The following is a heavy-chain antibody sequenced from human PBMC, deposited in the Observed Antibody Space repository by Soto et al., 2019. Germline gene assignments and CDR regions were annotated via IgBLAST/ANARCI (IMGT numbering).Heavy chain of an antibody. D-gene: IGHD3-22*01. V-gene: IGHV3-48*02. CDR3: ASSGDSYDSSGYYY. Sequence: EVQLVESGGGLVQPGGSLRLSCAASGFTFSSYSMNWVRQAPGKGLEWVSYISSSSSTIYYADSVKGRFTISRDNAKNSLYMQRTSLRDEDTAVYYCASSGDSYDSSGYYYWGQVTLVTVSS. CDR1: GFTFSSYS. J-gene: IGHJ4*02. CDR2: ISSSSSTI.